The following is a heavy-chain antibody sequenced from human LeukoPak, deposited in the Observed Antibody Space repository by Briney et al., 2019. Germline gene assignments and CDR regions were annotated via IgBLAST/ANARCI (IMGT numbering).Heavy chain of an antibody. CDR3: ARGIRLGYGSGRDWLDP. CDR2: IYNSGST. Sequence: SDTLSLTCTVSGRFISSYYWSWIRQPAGKGLEWIVRIYNSGSTNYNPSLKSRVTMSVDTSKNQFSLKLNSVTDADTAVYYCARGIRLGYGSGRDWLDPWGQGTLVTVSS. CDR1: GRFISSYY. V-gene: IGHV4-4*07. D-gene: IGHD3-10*01. J-gene: IGHJ5*02.